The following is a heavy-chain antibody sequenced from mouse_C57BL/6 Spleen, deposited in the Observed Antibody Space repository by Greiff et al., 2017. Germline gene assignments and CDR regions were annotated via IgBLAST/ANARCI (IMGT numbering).Heavy chain of an antibody. D-gene: IGHD2-4*01. V-gene: IGHV1-18*01. CDR2: INPNNGGT. CDR1: GYTFTDYN. CDR3: ARKRNYGDWYFDV. J-gene: IGHJ1*03. Sequence: EVQLKQSGPELVKPGASVKIPCKASGYTFTDYNMDWVKQSHGKSLEWIGDINPNNGGTIYNQKFKGKATLTVDKSSSTAYMELRSLTSEDTAVYYCARKRNYGDWYFDVWGTGTTVTVSS.